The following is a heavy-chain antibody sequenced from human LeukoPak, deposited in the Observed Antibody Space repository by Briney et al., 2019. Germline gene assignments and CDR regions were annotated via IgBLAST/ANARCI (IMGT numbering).Heavy chain of an antibody. D-gene: IGHD3-22*01. CDR1: GGSISSYY. CDR3: ARGVYYYDSSGKGGYYYYYGMDV. V-gene: IGHV4-59*08. Sequence: SETLSLTCTVSGGSISSYYWSWIRQPPGKGLEWIGYIYYSGSTYYNPSLKSRVTISVDTSKNQFSLKLSSVTAADTAVYYCARGVYYYDSSGKGGYYYYYGMDVWGQGTTVTVSS. J-gene: IGHJ6*02. CDR2: IYYSGST.